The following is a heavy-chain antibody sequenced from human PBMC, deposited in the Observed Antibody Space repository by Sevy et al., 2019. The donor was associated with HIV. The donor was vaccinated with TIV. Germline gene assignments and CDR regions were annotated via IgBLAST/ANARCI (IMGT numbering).Heavy chain of an antibody. J-gene: IGHJ4*02. D-gene: IGHD5-18*01. CDR3: ARGYSNLRGYSYGTYYFDY. Sequence: GGSLRLSCAASGFTFSSYWMSWVRQAPGKGLEWVASIKQDGSEKYYVDSVKGRFTISRDNAKNSLYLQMNSLRAEDTAVYYCARGYSNLRGYSYGTYYFDYWGQGTLVTVSS. CDR2: IKQDGSEK. V-gene: IGHV3-7*04. CDR1: GFTFSSYW.